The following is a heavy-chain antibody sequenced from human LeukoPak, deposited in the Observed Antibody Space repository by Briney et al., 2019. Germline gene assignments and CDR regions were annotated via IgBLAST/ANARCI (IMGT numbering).Heavy chain of an antibody. CDR1: GFTFSSYW. CDR3: AREGRVTGYDFDY. Sequence: GGSLRLSCEASGFTFSSYWMHWVRQVPGEGLVWVSRINSDGSSTTYADSVKGRFTISRDNAKNTLNLQMNSLRVEDTAVYYCAREGRVTGYDFDYWGQGTLVTVSS. J-gene: IGHJ4*02. V-gene: IGHV3-74*03. D-gene: IGHD5-12*01. CDR2: INSDGSST.